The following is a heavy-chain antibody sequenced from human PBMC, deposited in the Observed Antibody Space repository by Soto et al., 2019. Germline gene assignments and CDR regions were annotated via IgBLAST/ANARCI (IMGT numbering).Heavy chain of an antibody. Sequence: PSDTLSLTCTVFGGSISSYYWSWIRQPPGKGLEWIGYIYYSGSTNYNPSLKSRVTISVDTSKNQFSLKLSSVTAADTAVYYCAGDTPTPGYWGQGTLVTGSP. D-gene: IGHD2-15*01. V-gene: IGHV4-59*01. J-gene: IGHJ4*02. CDR1: GGSISSYY. CDR3: AGDTPTPGY. CDR2: IYYSGST.